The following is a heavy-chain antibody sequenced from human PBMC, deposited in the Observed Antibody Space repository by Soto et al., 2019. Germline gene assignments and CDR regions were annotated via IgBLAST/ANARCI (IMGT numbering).Heavy chain of an antibody. D-gene: IGHD3-9*01. J-gene: IGHJ4*02. Sequence: LRRSCTACDFSFSSYAMHWIRQSPGKGLEWVAVISFNGNSLHYADSVKDRFTISRDNSKSTLYLQMNNMRNEDTAVYYCARTFDTITYYFDYWGQXT. CDR3: ARTFDTITYYFDY. CDR1: DFSFSSYA. CDR2: ISFNGNSL. V-gene: IGHV3-30-3*01.